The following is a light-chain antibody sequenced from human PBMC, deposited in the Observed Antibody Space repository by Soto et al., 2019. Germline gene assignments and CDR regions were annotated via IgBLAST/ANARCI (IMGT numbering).Light chain of an antibody. CDR1: QGISSY. CDR2: AAS. J-gene: IGKJ4*01. V-gene: IGKV1-8*01. CDR3: QQYYSYPLT. Sequence: ALRLTQSPSSFSASTGDRVTITCRASQGISSYLAWYQQKPGKAPKLLIYAASTLQSGVPSRFSGSGSGTDFTLTIRCLQSEDFATYYCQQYYSYPLTVGGGTKVEIK.